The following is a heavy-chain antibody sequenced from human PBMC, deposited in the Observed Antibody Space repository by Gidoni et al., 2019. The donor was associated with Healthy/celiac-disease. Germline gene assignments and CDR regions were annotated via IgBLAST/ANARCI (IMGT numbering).Heavy chain of an antibody. CDR1: GFTFSSYG. D-gene: IGHD1-26*01. CDR3: ARDREPIEKWDPPHY. Sequence: QVQLVESGGGVVQPGRSLRLSCAASGFTFSSYGMHWVRQAPGKGLEWVAVIWYDGSNKYYADSVKGRFTISRDNSKNTLYLQMNSLRAEDTAVYYCARDREPIEKWDPPHYWGQGTLVTVSS. CDR2: IWYDGSNK. J-gene: IGHJ4*02. V-gene: IGHV3-33*01.